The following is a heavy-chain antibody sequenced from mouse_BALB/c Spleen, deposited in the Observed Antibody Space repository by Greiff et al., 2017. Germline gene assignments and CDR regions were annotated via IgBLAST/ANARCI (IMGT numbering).Heavy chain of an antibody. CDR3: TPSPYGNYGFAY. D-gene: IGHD2-1*01. J-gene: IGHJ3*01. CDR1: GFTFTDYY. Sequence: EVQRVESGGGLVQPGGSLRLSCATSGFTFTDYYMSWVRQPPGKALEWLGFIRNKANGYTTEYSASVKGRFTISRDNSQSILYLQMNTLRAEDSATYYCTPSPYGNYGFAYWGQGTLVTVSA. V-gene: IGHV7-3*02. CDR2: IRNKANGYTT.